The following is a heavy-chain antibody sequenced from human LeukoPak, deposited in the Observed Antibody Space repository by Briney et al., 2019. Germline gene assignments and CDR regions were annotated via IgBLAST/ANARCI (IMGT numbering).Heavy chain of an antibody. Sequence: SQTLSLTCTVSGGSISSGNYYWSWIRQPAGKGLEWIGRIHTSGSTNYKPSLKSRVTISGDTSKNQFSLKVTSVTAADTAVYYCARDKYGSGIGYYFDYWGQGTLVTVSS. V-gene: IGHV4-61*02. CDR1: GGSISSGNYY. J-gene: IGHJ4*02. CDR3: ARDKYGSGIGYYFDY. D-gene: IGHD3-10*01. CDR2: IHTSGST.